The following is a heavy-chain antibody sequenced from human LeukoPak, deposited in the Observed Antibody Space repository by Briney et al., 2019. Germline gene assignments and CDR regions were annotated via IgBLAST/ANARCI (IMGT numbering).Heavy chain of an antibody. J-gene: IGHJ4*02. CDR2: IRYDGSNK. D-gene: IGHD4-11*01. CDR3: AKVATTVTNSDY. CDR1: GFTFSSYS. Sequence: PGGSLRLSCAASGFTFSSYSMRWVRQAPGKGLEWVAFIRYDGSNKYYADSVKGRFTISRDNSKNTLYLQMNSLRAEDTAVYYCAKVATTVTNSDYWGQETLVTVSS. V-gene: IGHV3-30*02.